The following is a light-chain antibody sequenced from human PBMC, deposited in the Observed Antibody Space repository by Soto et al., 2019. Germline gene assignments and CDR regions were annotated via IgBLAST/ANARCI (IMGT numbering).Light chain of an antibody. V-gene: IGKV3-11*01. CDR1: QYINTR. Sequence: EIVLTHSPTTLSSFPGSRFNLSCRASQYINTRLAWYQHRPGQAPRLLIYQTSIRAAGIPARLSASGNGTDLTITISDVQTEDFEVYYCHQRQSWPRTFGHGTKVDIK. CDR3: HQRQSWPRT. CDR2: QTS. J-gene: IGKJ1*01.